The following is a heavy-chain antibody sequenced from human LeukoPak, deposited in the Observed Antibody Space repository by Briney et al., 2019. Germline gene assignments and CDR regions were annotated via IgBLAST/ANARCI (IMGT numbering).Heavy chain of an antibody. CDR1: EFTFSNYW. J-gene: IGHJ3*02. Sequence: GWSLRLSCAASEFTFSNYWMSWVRQAPGKGLERVAHTNQDGSKNYYADSVKGRFTISRDNAKNSLYLQMNSLGAEDTAVYYCARERGGFCSSTTCSRAFDIWGQGTMVTVSS. V-gene: IGHV3-7*01. D-gene: IGHD2-2*03. CDR2: TNQDGSKN. CDR3: ARERGGFCSSTTCSRAFDI.